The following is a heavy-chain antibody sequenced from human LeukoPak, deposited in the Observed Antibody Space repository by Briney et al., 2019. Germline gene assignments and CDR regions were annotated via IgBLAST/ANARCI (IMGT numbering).Heavy chain of an antibody. CDR1: GGSISSYY. CDR3: ATSGSYYRAPDY. Sequence: SETLSLTCTVSGGSISSYYWSWIRQPPGKGLEWIGYIYYSGSTNYNPSLKSRVTISVDTSKNQFSLRLSSVTAADTAVYYCATSGSYYRAPDYWGQGTLVTVSA. D-gene: IGHD3-10*01. J-gene: IGHJ4*02. V-gene: IGHV4-59*08. CDR2: IYYSGST.